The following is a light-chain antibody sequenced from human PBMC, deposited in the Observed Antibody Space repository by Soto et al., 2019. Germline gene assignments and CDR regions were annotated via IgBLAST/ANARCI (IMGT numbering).Light chain of an antibody. CDR1: SSDVGGYNY. CDR3: CSYAGSYTHV. J-gene: IGLJ1*01. CDR2: DVS. Sequence: QSDLTQPRSVAGSPGQSVTISCTGTSSDVGGYNYVSWYQQHPGKAPKLMIYDVSKRPSGVPDRFSGSKSGNTASLTISGLQAEDEADYYCCSYAGSYTHVFGPGTKLPVL. V-gene: IGLV2-11*01.